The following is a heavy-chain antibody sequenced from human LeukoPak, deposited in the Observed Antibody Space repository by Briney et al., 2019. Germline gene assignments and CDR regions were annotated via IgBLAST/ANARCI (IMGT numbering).Heavy chain of an antibody. CDR2: IYHSGSA. J-gene: IGHJ3*02. D-gene: IGHD3-22*01. V-gene: IGHV4-38-2*02. Sequence: KPSETLSLTCTVSGFSISSGYYWGWIRQPPGEGLEWIGDIYHSGSAYYNPSLKSRVTLSVDTSKNQFSLNLTSVTAADTAVYYCARDRGYYDTSGYYGDAFDIWGQGTKVTVSS. CDR3: ARDRGYYDTSGYYGDAFDI. CDR1: GFSISSGYY.